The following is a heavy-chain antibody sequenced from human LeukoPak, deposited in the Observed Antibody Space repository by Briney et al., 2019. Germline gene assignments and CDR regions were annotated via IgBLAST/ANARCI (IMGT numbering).Heavy chain of an antibody. CDR1: GGSISSSSYY. Sequence: SETLSLTCTVSGGSISSSSYYWGWIRQPPGKGLEWIGSIYYSGSTYYNPSLKSRVTISVDRSKNQFSLKLSSVTAADTAVYYCARDRHCSSTSCNHPYYYYYYMDVWGKGTTVTVSS. CDR2: IYYSGST. J-gene: IGHJ6*03. D-gene: IGHD2-2*01. CDR3: ARDRHCSSTSCNHPYYYYYYMDV. V-gene: IGHV4-39*07.